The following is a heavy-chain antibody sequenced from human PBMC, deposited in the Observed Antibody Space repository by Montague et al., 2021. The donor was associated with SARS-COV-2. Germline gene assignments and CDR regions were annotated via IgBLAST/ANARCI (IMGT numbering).Heavy chain of an antibody. Sequence: SETLSLTCTVSGGATISSIYCWSWIRRPPGKGLECIGEIYHDGCTNYNPSLKSRLTMSVDKSKNHFSLNLSSVTAADTAVYYCARFTSTGSGGYDIFDYWGQGTLVTVSS. D-gene: IGHD2-15*01. CDR1: GGATISSIYC. CDR3: ARFTSTGSGGYDIFDY. J-gene: IGHJ4*02. V-gene: IGHV4-4*02. CDR2: IYHDGCT.